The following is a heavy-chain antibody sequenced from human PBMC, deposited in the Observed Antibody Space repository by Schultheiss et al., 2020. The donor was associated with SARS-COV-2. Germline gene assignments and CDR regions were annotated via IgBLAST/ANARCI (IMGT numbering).Heavy chain of an antibody. D-gene: IGHD2-15*01. CDR3: ARRYCSGGSCYQDY. V-gene: IGHV4-34*01. CDR1: GGSFSGYY. Sequence: SETLSLTCAVYGGSFSGYYWSWIRQPPGKGLEWIGEINHSGSTNYNPSLKSRVTISVDTSKNQFSLKLSSVTAADTAVYYCARRYCSGGSCYQDYWGQGTLVTVSS. J-gene: IGHJ4*02. CDR2: INHSGST.